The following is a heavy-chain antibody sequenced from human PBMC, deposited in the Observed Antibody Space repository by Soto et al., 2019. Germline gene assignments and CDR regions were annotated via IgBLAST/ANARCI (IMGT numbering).Heavy chain of an antibody. CDR1: GGSISSSSYY. J-gene: IGHJ6*02. Sequence: KPSETLSLTCTVSGGSISSSSYYWGWIRQPPGKGLEWIGSIYYSGSTYYNPSLKSRVTISVDTSKNQFSLKLSSVTAADTAVYYCARHYDFWSGYYTDYYGMDVWGQGTTVTVSS. CDR2: IYYSGST. CDR3: ARHYDFWSGYYTDYYGMDV. D-gene: IGHD3-3*01. V-gene: IGHV4-39*01.